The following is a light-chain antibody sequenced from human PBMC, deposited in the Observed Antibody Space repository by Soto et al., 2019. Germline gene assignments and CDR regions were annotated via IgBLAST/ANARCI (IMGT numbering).Light chain of an antibody. Sequence: DIQMTQSPSSLSASVGDRVTITCRASQTIDTYLNWYQQNPGKAPKLLIYAASTLQNGVTSRFSGTGSETDFNLTISRLQPEDFATYYCQQSTGIPYTFGQGTKLEIK. CDR1: QTIDTY. V-gene: IGKV1-39*01. CDR3: QQSTGIPYT. J-gene: IGKJ2*01. CDR2: AAS.